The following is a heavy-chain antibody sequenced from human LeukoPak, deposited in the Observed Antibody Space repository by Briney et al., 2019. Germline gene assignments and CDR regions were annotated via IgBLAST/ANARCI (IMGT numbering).Heavy chain of an antibody. CDR3: ARAYSRESGYDFVFGY. CDR2: IRYDGSTI. Sequence: QPGRSLRLSCAASGFTFSSYGMHWVRQAPGKGLEWVAVIRYDGSTIYYADSVKGRFTISRDDSKKTLYLQMDSLRAEDTAVYYCARAYSRESGYDFVFGYWGQGTLVTVSS. J-gene: IGHJ4*02. D-gene: IGHD5-12*01. CDR1: GFTFSSYG. V-gene: IGHV3-33*01.